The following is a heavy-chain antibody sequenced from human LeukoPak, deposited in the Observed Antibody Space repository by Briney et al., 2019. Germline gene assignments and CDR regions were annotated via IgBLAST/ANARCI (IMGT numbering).Heavy chain of an antibody. J-gene: IGHJ4*02. D-gene: IGHD3-3*01. CDR3: ARASWISTADGVC. V-gene: IGHV3-23*01. Sequence: PGGALTLSCAASGFSFINYAMSWVRQAPARGADWLSSMKGGGETFYADSVKGRFTLSRDDSRNTVYLPLNNLRVEDTAIYYCARASWISTADGVCWGQGTQVTVSS. CDR1: GFSFINYA. CDR2: MKGGGET.